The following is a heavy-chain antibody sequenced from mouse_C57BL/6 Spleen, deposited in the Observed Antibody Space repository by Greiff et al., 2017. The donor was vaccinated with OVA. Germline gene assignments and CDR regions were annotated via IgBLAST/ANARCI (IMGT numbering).Heavy chain of an antibody. Sequence: EVKVEESEGGLVQPGSSMKLSCTASGFTFSDYYMAWVRQVPEKGLEWVANINYDGSSTYYLDSLKSRFIISRDNAKNILYLQMSSLKSEDTATYYCAREGNYDAMDYWGQGTSVTVSS. J-gene: IGHJ4*01. CDR2: INYDGSST. CDR1: GFTFSDYY. CDR3: AREGNYDAMDY. D-gene: IGHD2-1*01. V-gene: IGHV5-16*01.